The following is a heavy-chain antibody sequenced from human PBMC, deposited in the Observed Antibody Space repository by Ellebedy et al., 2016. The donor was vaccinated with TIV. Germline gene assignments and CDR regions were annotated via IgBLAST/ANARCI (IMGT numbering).Heavy chain of an antibody. V-gene: IGHV4-59*12. CDR1: GGSISSYY. J-gene: IGHJ3*02. CDR3: ARDHSSAFDI. CDR2: IYYSGST. D-gene: IGHD6-6*01. Sequence: MPSETLSLPCTVSGGSISSYYWSWIRQPPGKGLEWIGYIYYSGSTNYNPSLKSRVTISVDTSKNQFSLKLSSVTAADTAVYYCARDHSSAFDIWGQGTMVTVSS.